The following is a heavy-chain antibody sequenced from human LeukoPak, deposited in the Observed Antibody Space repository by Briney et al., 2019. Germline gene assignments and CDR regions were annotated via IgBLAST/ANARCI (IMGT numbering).Heavy chain of an antibody. CDR1: GGSFSGYY. Sequence: SETLSLTCAVYGGSFSGYYWSWIRQPPGKGLEWIGSIYYSGSTYYNPSLKSRVTISVDTSKNQFSLKLSSVTAADTAVYYCARERVRIAVAGTSYAFDIWGQGTMVTVSS. V-gene: IGHV4-34*01. CDR3: ARERVRIAVAGTSYAFDI. D-gene: IGHD6-19*01. CDR2: IYYSGST. J-gene: IGHJ3*02.